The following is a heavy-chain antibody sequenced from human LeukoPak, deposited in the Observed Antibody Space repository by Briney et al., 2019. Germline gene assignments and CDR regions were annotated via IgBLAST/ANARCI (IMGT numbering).Heavy chain of an antibody. D-gene: IGHD3-9*01. V-gene: IGHV3-9*03. CDR3: AKDIGYDILTGGFDY. Sequence: GGSLRLSCAASGFTFDDYAMHWVRQAPGKGLEWVSGISWNSGSIGYADSVKGRFTISRDNAKNSLYLQMNSLRAEDMALYYCAKDIGYDILTGGFDYWGQGTLVTVSS. CDR1: GFTFDDYA. J-gene: IGHJ4*02. CDR2: ISWNSGSI.